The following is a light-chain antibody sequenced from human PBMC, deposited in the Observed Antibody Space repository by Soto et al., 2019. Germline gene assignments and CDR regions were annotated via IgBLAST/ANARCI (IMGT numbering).Light chain of an antibody. J-gene: IGKJ1*01. CDR2: DAS. CDR1: QSVSSY. Sequence: EIVLTRSPATLSLSPGERATLSCRASQSVSSYLAWYQQKPGQAPRLLIYDASNRATGIPARFSGSGSGTDFTLTISSLEPEDFAVYYCQQRSNWPWTFGQGTKVAIK. V-gene: IGKV3-11*01. CDR3: QQRSNWPWT.